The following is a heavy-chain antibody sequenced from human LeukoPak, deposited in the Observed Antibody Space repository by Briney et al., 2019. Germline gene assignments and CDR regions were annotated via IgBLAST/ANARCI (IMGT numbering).Heavy chain of an antibody. V-gene: IGHV1-2*02. J-gene: IGHJ5*02. CDR1: GYTFTGYY. CDR3: MVRGVIKTGSWFDP. CDR2: VDPNSGGT. D-gene: IGHD3-10*01. Sequence: ASVKVSCKASGYTFTGYYMHWVRQAPGQGLEWMGWVDPNSGGTKYAQKFQGRVTMTRDTSISTAYMELSSLRSDDTAVYYCMVRGVIKTGSWFDPWGQGTLVTVSS.